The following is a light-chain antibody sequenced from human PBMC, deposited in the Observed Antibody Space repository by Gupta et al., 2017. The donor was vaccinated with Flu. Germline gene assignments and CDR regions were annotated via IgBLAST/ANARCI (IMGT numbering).Light chain of an antibody. CDR1: SSDIGTYNR. CDR2: EVS. Sequence: QSPLTLPPSASGSPRQSVTLSCTGTSSDIGTYNRVSWYHQPPGTAPNLMIYEVSNRPSGVPDRFSASKSGNTASLTISGLQGEDEADYYCTSYTSSSTYVFGTGTKFTVL. J-gene: IGLJ1*01. CDR3: TSYTSSSTYV. V-gene: IGLV2-18*02.